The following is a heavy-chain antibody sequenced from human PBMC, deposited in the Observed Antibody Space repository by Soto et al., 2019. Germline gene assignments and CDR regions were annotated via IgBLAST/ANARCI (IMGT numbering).Heavy chain of an antibody. J-gene: IGHJ6*02. CDR3: AKESAVSIFYYDYGMDV. V-gene: IGHV5-51*01. D-gene: IGHD4-4*01. CDR2: ILPGDADT. CDR1: GYSFPSYW. Sequence: GASLNLSCKGSGYSFPSYWIGWVRQMPGKGLEWMGIILPGDADTRYSPSCEGHVTISADRSTNTAFLHLRSLEASDTATYYCAKESAVSIFYYDYGMDVWGQGTTVTVSS.